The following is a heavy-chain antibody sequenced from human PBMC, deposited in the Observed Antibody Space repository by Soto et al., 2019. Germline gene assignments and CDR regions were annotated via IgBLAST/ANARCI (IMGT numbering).Heavy chain of an antibody. CDR1: GFTFSSYG. D-gene: IGHD3-10*01. V-gene: IGHV3-30*18. Sequence: QVQLVGSGGGEVQPGRSLRLSCAASGFTFSSYGMHWVRQAPGKGLEWVAVISYDGSNKYYADSVKGRFTISRDNSKNTLYLQMNSLRAEDTAVYYCAKDQLRGVRGVITYYYGMDVWGQGTTVTVSS. J-gene: IGHJ6*02. CDR2: ISYDGSNK. CDR3: AKDQLRGVRGVITYYYGMDV.